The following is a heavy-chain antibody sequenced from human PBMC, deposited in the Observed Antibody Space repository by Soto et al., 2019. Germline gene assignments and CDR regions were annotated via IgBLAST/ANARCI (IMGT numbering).Heavy chain of an antibody. CDR1: GYTFTSYG. CDR3: ARAAFDLYYYYCYMDV. D-gene: IGHD3-9*01. Sequence: ASVKVSCKASGYTFTSYGISWVRQAPGQGLEWMGRISAYNGNTNYAQKLQGRVTMTTDTSTSTAYMELRSLRSDDTAVYYCARAAFDLYYYYCYMDVWGKGTTVTVSS. J-gene: IGHJ6*03. CDR2: ISAYNGNT. V-gene: IGHV1-18*01.